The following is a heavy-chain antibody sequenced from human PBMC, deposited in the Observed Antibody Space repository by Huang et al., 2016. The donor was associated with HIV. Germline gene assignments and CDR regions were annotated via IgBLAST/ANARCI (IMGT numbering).Heavy chain of an antibody. Sequence: QPRLQESGPGLVKPSETLSLTCTVSGVSVTRSPWYWVWVRQSPGKGLEWIASINYDGRTYDKAALKSRLTTSLDTSKNQFSLKLTSVTAADTAVYFCARDIAIFGEPLDSWGQGTAVTVSS. CDR1: GVSVTRSPWY. V-gene: IGHV4-39*01. J-gene: IGHJ4*02. CDR2: INYDGRT. CDR3: ARDIAIFGEPLDS. D-gene: IGHD3-3*01.